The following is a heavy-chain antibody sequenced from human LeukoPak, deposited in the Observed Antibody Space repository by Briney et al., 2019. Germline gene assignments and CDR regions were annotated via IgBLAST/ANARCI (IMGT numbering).Heavy chain of an antibody. D-gene: IGHD2-2*01. CDR1: GGSISNHY. CDR3: ARHMSGVIVPAGGMDV. Sequence: SETLSLTCTVSGGSISNHYWSWIRQAPGKGLDFIGHIHYSGNTNYNPSLKSRVTISVDTSKNQLSLNLISVTAADTAVYYCARHMSGVIVPAGGMDVWGQGTTVTVSS. CDR2: IHYSGNT. J-gene: IGHJ6*02. V-gene: IGHV4-59*08.